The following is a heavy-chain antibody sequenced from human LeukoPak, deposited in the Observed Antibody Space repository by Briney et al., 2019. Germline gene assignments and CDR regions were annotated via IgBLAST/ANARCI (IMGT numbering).Heavy chain of an antibody. CDR3: AKSGLYYYYMDV. CDR2: ISWDGGST. V-gene: IGHV3-43*01. CDR1: GFTFDDYT. J-gene: IGHJ6*03. Sequence: PGGSLRLSCAASGFTFDDYTMHGVRKAPGKGLEWVSLISWDGGSTYYADSVKGRFTISRDNSKNSLYLQMNSLRTEDTALYYCAKSGLYYYYMDVWGKGTTVTISS. D-gene: IGHD3-10*01.